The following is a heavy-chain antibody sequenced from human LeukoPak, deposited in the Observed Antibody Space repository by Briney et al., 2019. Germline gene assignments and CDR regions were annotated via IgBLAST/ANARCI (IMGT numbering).Heavy chain of an antibody. CDR2: ISGSGGST. Sequence: GGSLRLSCAASGFTFSSYAMSWVRQAPGKGLEWVSAISGSGGSTYYADSVKGRFTISRDNSKNTLYLKMNSLRAEDTAVYYCAKDLRAYDSSGYELDYWGQGTLVTVSS. J-gene: IGHJ4*02. D-gene: IGHD3-22*01. CDR1: GFTFSSYA. V-gene: IGHV3-23*01. CDR3: AKDLRAYDSSGYELDY.